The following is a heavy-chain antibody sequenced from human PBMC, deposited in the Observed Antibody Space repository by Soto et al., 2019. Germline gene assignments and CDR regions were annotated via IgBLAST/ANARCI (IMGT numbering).Heavy chain of an antibody. CDR3: AGRGYFDWLLEVSAFDI. J-gene: IGHJ3*02. Sequence: SETLSLTCAVYGGSFSGYYWSWIRQPPGKGLEWIGEINHSGSTNYNPSLKSRVTISVDTSKNQFSLKLSSVTAADTAVYYCAGRGYFDWLLEVSAFDIWGQGTMVTVS. V-gene: IGHV4-34*01. CDR2: INHSGST. D-gene: IGHD3-9*01. CDR1: GGSFSGYY.